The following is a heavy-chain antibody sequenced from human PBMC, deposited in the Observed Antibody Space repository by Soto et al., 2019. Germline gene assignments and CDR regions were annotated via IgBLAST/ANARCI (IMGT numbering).Heavy chain of an antibody. D-gene: IGHD2-8*01. V-gene: IGHV3-23*01. CDR2: VGGSDSDK. CDR3: AKDATAVNGVWDPFDM. J-gene: IGHJ3*02. Sequence: EVQLLESGGGVVQPGGSLRLSCAASGFPFSAYAMSWVRQAPGKGLQWVSGVGGSDSDKHYADSVRGRFTVSRDNSKNTLYLQMNSLRADDTAVDYCAKDATAVNGVWDPFDMWGQGTEVTVSS. CDR1: GFPFSAYA.